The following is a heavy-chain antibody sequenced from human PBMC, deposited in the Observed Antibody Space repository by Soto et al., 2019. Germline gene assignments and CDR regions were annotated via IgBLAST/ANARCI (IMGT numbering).Heavy chain of an antibody. D-gene: IGHD2-21*02. Sequence: ASVKVSCKASGYTFTSYYMYWVRQAPGQGLEWMGIINPSGGSTSYAQKFQGRVTMTRDTSTSTVYMELSSLRSEDTAVYYCARDLAQWYGGNSAGYWGQGTLGTVSS. CDR1: GYTFTSYY. V-gene: IGHV1-46*01. CDR3: ARDLAQWYGGNSAGY. J-gene: IGHJ4*02. CDR2: INPSGGST.